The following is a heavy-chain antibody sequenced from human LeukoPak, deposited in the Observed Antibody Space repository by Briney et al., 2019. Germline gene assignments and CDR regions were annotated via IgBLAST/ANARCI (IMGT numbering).Heavy chain of an antibody. CDR2: IYYSGSN. Sequence: SETLSLACTVSSRSISRYYWRWIRQPPGKGLEWIGYIYYSGSNNYYPSLKRRVPISVDTSKNQFFLKVRSMTAADTAVYYCATLSSSGYYLVYWGEGTLVTVPS. D-gene: IGHD3-22*01. CDR1: SRSISRYY. J-gene: IGHJ4*02. CDR3: ATLSSSGYYLVY. V-gene: IGHV4-59*03.